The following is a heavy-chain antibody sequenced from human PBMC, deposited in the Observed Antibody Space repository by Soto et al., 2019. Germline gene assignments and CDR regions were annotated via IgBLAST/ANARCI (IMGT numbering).Heavy chain of an antibody. CDR3: AKGTLYDFWSGYDPSHDYGMDV. CDR1: GFTFSSYG. CDR2: ISYDGSNQ. D-gene: IGHD3-3*01. Sequence: QVQLVESGGGVVQPGRSLRLSCAASGFTFSSYGMHWVRQAPGKGLEWVAVISYDGSNQYYADSVKGRFTISRDNSKNTLYLQMNSLRAEDTAVYYCAKGTLYDFWSGYDPSHDYGMDVWGQGTTVTVSS. V-gene: IGHV3-30*18. J-gene: IGHJ6*02.